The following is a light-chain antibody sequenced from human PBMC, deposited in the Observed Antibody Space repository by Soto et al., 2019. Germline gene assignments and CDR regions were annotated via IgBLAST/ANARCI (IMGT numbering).Light chain of an antibody. J-gene: IGKJ1*01. CDR2: GAS. CDR3: HQSSHSPRT. Sequence: EIVLTQSSGTLSLSPGDSATLSCRASQTVTNNYLAWYQQKPGQAPRLLISGASIRAPGIPDRFSGSGSGTDFTLTISRLEPEDFAVYYCHQSSHSPRTFGQGTKVEIK. V-gene: IGKV3-20*01. CDR1: QTVTNNY.